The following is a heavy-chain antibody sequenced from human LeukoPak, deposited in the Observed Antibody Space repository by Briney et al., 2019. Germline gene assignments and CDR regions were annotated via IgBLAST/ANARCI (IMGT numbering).Heavy chain of an antibody. CDR3: ARDSARFSIAVAGTTVSY. D-gene: IGHD6-19*01. Sequence: GASVKVSCKASGYTFTGYYMHWVRQAPGQGRECMGWINHNSGGTHYAQKFQGRVTMTRDTSISTVYMERSRLRSDDTAVCYCARDSARFSIAVAGTTVSYWGQGTLVTVSS. V-gene: IGHV1-2*02. J-gene: IGHJ4*02. CDR2: INHNSGGT. CDR1: GYTFTGYY.